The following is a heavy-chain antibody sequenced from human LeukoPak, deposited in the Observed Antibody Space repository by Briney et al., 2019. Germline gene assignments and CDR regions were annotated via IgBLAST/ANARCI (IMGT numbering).Heavy chain of an antibody. D-gene: IGHD6-13*01. J-gene: IGHJ3*02. V-gene: IGHV6-1*01. Sequence: KTSQTLSLTCDISGDSVSSGSGGWNWIRQSPSRGLEWLGRIYYRSQWYNDDAVSVKGRISINPDTAKNQFSLHLNSVTPEDTAVYYCARAGPGSNSLFPDDAFDIWGPGTMVTVS. CDR1: GDSVSSGSGG. CDR2: IYYRSQWYN. CDR3: ARAGPGSNSLFPDDAFDI.